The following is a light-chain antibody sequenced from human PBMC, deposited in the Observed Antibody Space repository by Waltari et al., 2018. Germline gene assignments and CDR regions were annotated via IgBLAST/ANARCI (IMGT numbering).Light chain of an antibody. CDR3: QTWGMNIQV. V-gene: IGLV4-69*01. CDR1: GESSAYA. J-gene: IGLJ3*02. Sequence: QLVLTQSPSASASLGASVKLTCTLTGESSAYAIAWHQQQPEKGPRYLMNVNSDGSHDKADGIPERFSGSSAGAERYLIISRLQSDDEADYFCQTWGMNIQVFGGGTRLTVL. CDR2: VNSDGSH.